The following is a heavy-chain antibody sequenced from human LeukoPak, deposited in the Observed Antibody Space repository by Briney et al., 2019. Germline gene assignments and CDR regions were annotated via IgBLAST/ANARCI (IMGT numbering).Heavy chain of an antibody. D-gene: IGHD6-13*01. Sequence: GGSLRLSCAASGFTFSSYGMHWVRQAPGKGLEWVAVIWYDGSNKYCADSVKGRFTISRDNSKNTLYLQMNSLRAEDTAVYYCASFGLAGTFDYWGQGTLVTVSS. CDR2: IWYDGSNK. CDR1: GFTFSSYG. V-gene: IGHV3-33*01. J-gene: IGHJ4*02. CDR3: ASFGLAGTFDY.